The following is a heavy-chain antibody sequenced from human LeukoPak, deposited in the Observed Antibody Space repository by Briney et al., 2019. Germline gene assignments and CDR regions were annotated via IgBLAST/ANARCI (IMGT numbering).Heavy chain of an antibody. CDR1: GFTFSSYG. D-gene: IGHD5-12*01. Sequence: PGGSLRLSCAASGFTFSSYGMHWVRQAPGKGLEWVAFIRYDGSNKYYADSVKGRFTISRDNSKNTLYLQMNSLRAEDTAVYYCAKGGYSGYDYLAPFDYWGQGTLVTVSS. J-gene: IGHJ4*02. CDR3: AKGGYSGYDYLAPFDY. CDR2: IRYDGSNK. V-gene: IGHV3-30*02.